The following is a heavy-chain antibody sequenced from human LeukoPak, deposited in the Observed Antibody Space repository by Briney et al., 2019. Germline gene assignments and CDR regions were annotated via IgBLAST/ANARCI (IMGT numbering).Heavy chain of an antibody. D-gene: IGHD3-3*01. V-gene: IGHV3-23*01. J-gene: IGHJ4*02. Sequence: GGSLRLSCAASGFTFSNYAMNWVRQAPGKGLEWVSGISGSDTSTYYTDSVRGRFTISRDTSKNTLYLQMNSLRAEDTAVYYCAKEGYDFWSTYSRTHFAYWGQGTLVTVSS. CDR1: GFTFSNYA. CDR3: AKEGYDFWSTYSRTHFAY. CDR2: ISGSDTST.